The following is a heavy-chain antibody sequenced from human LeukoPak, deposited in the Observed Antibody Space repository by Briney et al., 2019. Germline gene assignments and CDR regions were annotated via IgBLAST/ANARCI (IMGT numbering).Heavy chain of an antibody. CDR2: IRYDGSRK. V-gene: IGHV3-30*02. J-gene: IGHJ3*02. CDR1: GFIFSSYG. CDR3: AKVSLNMVNDAFDI. D-gene: IGHD4/OR15-4a*01. Sequence: PGGSLRLSWAASGFIFSSYGMHWVRQAPDEGLEWVAFIRYDGSRKYYADSVKGRFTISRDNSKDTLYLQMNSLRAEDTAMYYCAKVSLNMVNDAFDIWGQGTMVSVSS.